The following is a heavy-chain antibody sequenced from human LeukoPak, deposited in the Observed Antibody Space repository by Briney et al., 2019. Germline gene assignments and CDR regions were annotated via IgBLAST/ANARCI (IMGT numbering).Heavy chain of an antibody. CDR2: IYTSGST. Sequence: SETLSLTCTVSGGSISSYSYYWSWIRQPAGKGLEWIGRIYTSGSTDYNPSLKSRVTISRDTSNNQLSLKVNTVTAADTAMYYCVKSNSRYQPWTLDIWGRGTMVTASS. D-gene: IGHD2-2*01. CDR3: VKSNSRYQPWTLDI. CDR1: GGSISSYSYY. V-gene: IGHV4-61*02. J-gene: IGHJ3*02.